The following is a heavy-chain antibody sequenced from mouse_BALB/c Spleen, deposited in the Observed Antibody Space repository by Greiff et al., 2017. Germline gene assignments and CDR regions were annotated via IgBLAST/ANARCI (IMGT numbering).Heavy chain of an antibody. CDR1: GFTFSSYG. CDR3: ARRGITDAMDY. CDR2: ISSGGSYT. V-gene: IGHV5-6*01. J-gene: IGHJ4*01. Sequence: EVHLVESGGDLVKPGGSLKLSCAASGFTFSSYGMSWVRQTPDKRLEWVATISSGGSYTYYPDSVKGRFTISRDNAKNTLYLQMSSLKSEDTAMYYCARRGITDAMDYWGQGTSVTVSS. D-gene: IGHD2-4*01.